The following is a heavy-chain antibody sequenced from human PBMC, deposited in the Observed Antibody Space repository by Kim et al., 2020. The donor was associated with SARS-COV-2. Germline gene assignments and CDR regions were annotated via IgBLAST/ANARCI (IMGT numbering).Heavy chain of an antibody. CDR2: IYYSGST. CDR1: GGSISSSSYY. Sequence: SETLSLTCTVSGGSISSSSYYWGWIRQPPGKGLEWIGSIYYSGSTYYNPSLKSRVTISVDTSKNQFSLKLSSVTAADTAVYYCARGPLDQLGYNWFDPWGQGTLVTVSS. V-gene: IGHV4-39*07. J-gene: IGHJ5*02. D-gene: IGHD6-13*01. CDR3: ARGPLDQLGYNWFDP.